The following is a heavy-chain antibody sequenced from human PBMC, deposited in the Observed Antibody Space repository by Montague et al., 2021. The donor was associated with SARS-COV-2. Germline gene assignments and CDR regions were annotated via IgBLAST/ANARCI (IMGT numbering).Heavy chain of an antibody. CDR2: INHSGST. Sequence: SETLSLTCAVYGGSFSAYYWSWLRQSPGKGLEWIGEINHSGSTNYNPSLKSRVTISVDTSKNQFSLKLSSVTAADTAVYYCAREVGRGYSGYEGEYWGQGTLVTVSS. J-gene: IGHJ4*02. CDR3: AREVGRGYSGYEGEY. D-gene: IGHD5-12*01. CDR1: GGSFSAYY. V-gene: IGHV4-34*01.